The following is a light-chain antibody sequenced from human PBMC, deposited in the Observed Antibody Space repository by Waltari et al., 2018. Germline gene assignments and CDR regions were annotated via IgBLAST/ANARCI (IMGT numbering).Light chain of an antibody. V-gene: IGLV2-14*01. CDR1: RRDVGFYHY. Sequence: QSALTQPTSVSASPGQSITLACTGPRRDVGFYHYVSWYQQYPGKVPQLLIYDVSDRPSGVSSRFSGSKSGNTASLTISGLQADDEADYYCNSYTGSSSWVFGGGTKLTVL. CDR3: NSYTGSSSWV. CDR2: DVS. J-gene: IGLJ3*02.